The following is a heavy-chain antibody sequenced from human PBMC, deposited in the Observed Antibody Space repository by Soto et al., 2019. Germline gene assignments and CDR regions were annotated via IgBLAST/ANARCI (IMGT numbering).Heavy chain of an antibody. D-gene: IGHD2-21*02. CDR2: IHHDGST. CDR1: GGSSSSHS. Sequence: SETLSLTCAISGGSSSSHSKSWVRQPPGKGLEWIGEIHHDGSTNYNPSLKSRVTISGDTSKNHFSLELSSVTAADTAVYHCATYDVGTIIQDYWGQGTLVTVSS. J-gene: IGHJ4*02. CDR3: ATYDVGTIIQDY. V-gene: IGHV4-34*01.